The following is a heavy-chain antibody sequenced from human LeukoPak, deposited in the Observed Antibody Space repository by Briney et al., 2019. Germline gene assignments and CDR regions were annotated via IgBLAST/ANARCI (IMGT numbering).Heavy chain of an antibody. D-gene: IGHD6-19*01. J-gene: IGHJ3*02. V-gene: IGHV3-21*01. CDR2: ISGSSSFI. CDR3: ARDDGSGWNAFDI. Sequence: GGSLRLSCAASGFTFGDHTLNWVRQAPGKGLEWVSSISGSSSFIYFADSVKGRFTISRDNAKNSLYLQMNSLRAEDTAVYYCARDDGSGWNAFDIWGQGTMVTVSS. CDR1: GFTFGDHT.